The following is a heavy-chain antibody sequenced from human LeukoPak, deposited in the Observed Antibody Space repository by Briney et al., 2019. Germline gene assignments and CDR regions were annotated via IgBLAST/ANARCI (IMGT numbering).Heavy chain of an antibody. J-gene: IGHJ4*02. CDR1: GFTFSSYW. CDR2: IKQDGSEK. V-gene: IGHV3-7*01. D-gene: IGHD3-3*01. CDR3: ARSKGENYYDFWSGYGY. Sequence: GXXRLSCAASGFTFSSYWMSWVRQAPGKGLEWVANIKQDGSEKYYVDSVKGRFTISRDNAKYSLYLQMNSLRAEDTAVYYCARSKGENYYDFWSGYGYWGQGTLVTVSS.